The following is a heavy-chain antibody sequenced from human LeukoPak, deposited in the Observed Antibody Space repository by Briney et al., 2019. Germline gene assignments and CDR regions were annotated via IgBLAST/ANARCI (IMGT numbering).Heavy chain of an antibody. J-gene: IGHJ6*02. CDR2: IYSGGST. CDR1: GFTVSSNY. D-gene: IGHD2-2*01. CDR3: ARDQERFYQLPSYYYYYGMDV. Sequence: GGSLRLSCAASGFTVSSNYMSWVRQAPGKGLEWVSVIYSGGSTYYADSVKGRFTIFRDNSKNTLYLQMNSLRAEDTAVYYCARDQERFYQLPSYYYYYGMDVWGQGTTVTVSS. V-gene: IGHV3-66*01.